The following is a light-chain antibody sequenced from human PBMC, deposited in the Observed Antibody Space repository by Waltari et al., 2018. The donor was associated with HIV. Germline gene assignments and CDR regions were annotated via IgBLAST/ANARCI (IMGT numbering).Light chain of an antibody. Sequence: SYVLTQPPSVSVAPGQTARLTCGGNNIGSKSVHWYQQKTGQAPVLVVYDDSDRPSGIPERFSGSNSGNTATLTITRVEAGDEADYYCQVWDSSSVHPVVFGGGTRLTVL. J-gene: IGLJ2*01. CDR1: NIGSKS. CDR3: QVWDSSSVHPVV. CDR2: DDS. V-gene: IGLV3-21*02.